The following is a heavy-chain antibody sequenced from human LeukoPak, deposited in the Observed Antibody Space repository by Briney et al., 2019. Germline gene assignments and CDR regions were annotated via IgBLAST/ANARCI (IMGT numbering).Heavy chain of an antibody. D-gene: IGHD6-13*01. CDR2: IYYSGST. CDR3: AREKAAAGNIDY. J-gene: IGHJ4*02. Sequence: PSVTLSLTCTVSGGSISSYYWSWIRQPPGKGLEWIGYIYYSGSTNYNPSLKSRVTISVDTSKNQFSLKLSSVTAADTAVYYCAREKAAAGNIDYWGQGTLVTVSS. CDR1: GGSISSYY. V-gene: IGHV4-59*01.